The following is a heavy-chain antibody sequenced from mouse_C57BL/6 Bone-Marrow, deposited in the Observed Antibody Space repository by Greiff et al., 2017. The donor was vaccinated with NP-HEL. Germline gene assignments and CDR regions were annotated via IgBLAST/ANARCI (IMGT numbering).Heavy chain of an antibody. CDR1: GFSFTSYG. J-gene: IGHJ1*03. D-gene: IGHD1-1*01. CDR3: DRGNNDGSSYPWYFDV. V-gene: IGHV2-2*01. Sequence: VQLQQSGPGLVQPSQSLSITCTVSGFSFTSYGVHWVRQSPGKGLEWLGVIWSGGSTDYNAAFISRLSNSKDNSKSQVFFKMNSLQADDTAIYYGDRGNNDGSSYPWYFDVWGTGTTVTVSS. CDR2: IWSGGST.